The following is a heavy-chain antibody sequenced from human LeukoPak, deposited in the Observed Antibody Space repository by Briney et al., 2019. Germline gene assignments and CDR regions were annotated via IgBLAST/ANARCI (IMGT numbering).Heavy chain of an antibody. CDR1: GYTFTGYY. CDR3: ARDQFGYCSSTGCYTFDY. Sequence: ASVKVSCKASGYTFTGYYMHWVRQAPGQGLEWMGWINPNGGGTNYAQKFQGRVTMTRDTSISTAYLELSRLRSDDTAVYYCARDQFGYCSSTGCYTFDYWGQGTLVTVSS. CDR2: INPNGGGT. V-gene: IGHV1-2*02. D-gene: IGHD2-2*02. J-gene: IGHJ4*02.